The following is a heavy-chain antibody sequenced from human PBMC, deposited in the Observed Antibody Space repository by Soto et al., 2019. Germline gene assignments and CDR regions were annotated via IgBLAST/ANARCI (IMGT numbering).Heavy chain of an antibody. V-gene: IGHV4-4*02. J-gene: IGHJ4*02. Sequence: PSETLSLTCAVSGGSISSSNWWSWVRQPPGKGLEWIGEIYHSGSTNYNPSLKSRVTISVDKSKNQFSLKLSSATAADTAVYYCARERRWELLRTGELDYWGQGTLVTVSS. CDR3: ARERRWELLRTGELDY. D-gene: IGHD1-26*01. CDR1: GGSISSSNW. CDR2: IYHSGST.